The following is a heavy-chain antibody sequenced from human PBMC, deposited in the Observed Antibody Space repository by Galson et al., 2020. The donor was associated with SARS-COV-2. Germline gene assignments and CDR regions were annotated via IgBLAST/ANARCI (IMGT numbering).Heavy chain of an antibody. Sequence: ASVKISCKASGYTFTGYYMHWVRQAPGQGLEWMGRINPNSGGTNYAQKFQGRVTMTRDTSISTAYMELSRLRSDDTVVYYCARSSHPLMIKFGGVIANDAFDIWGQGTMVTVSS. CDR2: INPNSGGT. CDR1: GYTFTGYY. D-gene: IGHD3-16*02. J-gene: IGHJ3*02. CDR3: ARSSHPLMIKFGGVIANDAFDI. V-gene: IGHV1-2*05.